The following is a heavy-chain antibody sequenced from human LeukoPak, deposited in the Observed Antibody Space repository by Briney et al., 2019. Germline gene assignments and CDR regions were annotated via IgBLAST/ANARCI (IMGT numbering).Heavy chain of an antibody. Sequence: SETLSLTCAVYGGSFSGYYWSWIRQPPGKGLEWIGEINHSGSTNYNPSLKSRVTISVDTSKNHFSLNLRSMQASDTAVYYCARAFCVGECFVLHIFFDSWGQGTLVTVSS. CDR2: INHSGST. D-gene: IGHD2-21*01. J-gene: IGHJ4*02. CDR1: GGSFSGYY. V-gene: IGHV4-34*01. CDR3: ARAFCVGECFVLHIFFDS.